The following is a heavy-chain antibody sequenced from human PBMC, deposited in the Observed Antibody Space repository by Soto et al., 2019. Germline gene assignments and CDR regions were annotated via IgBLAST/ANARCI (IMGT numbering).Heavy chain of an antibody. D-gene: IGHD3-9*01. J-gene: IGHJ5*01. CDR2: IYWYDDK. CDR1: GFSLTDTGAT. Sequence: SGPTLVNPTQTLTLTCTFSGFSLTDTGATVGWNRQAPGKGLEWLALIYWYDDKRYNPSLKNRLTIAKDTSRNQVILTLYNVGHVDTATYYCAHSHFEILTGPFDSWGPGTLVTVSS. CDR3: AHSHFEILTGPFDS. V-gene: IGHV2-5*01.